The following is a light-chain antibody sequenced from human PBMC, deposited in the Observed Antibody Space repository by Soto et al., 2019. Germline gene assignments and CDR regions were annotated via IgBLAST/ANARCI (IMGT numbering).Light chain of an antibody. CDR3: QQYGTSPQT. CDR2: DTS. J-gene: IGKJ1*01. CDR1: QSVTSNY. Sequence: EIVLTQSPGTLSLSPGERATLSCRASQSVTSNYLAWYQQEPGQAPGLLIYDTSTKASGVPDRCSGSGSGTEFTLTISRLEPEDFAVYYCQQYGTSPQTFGQGTKVDFK. V-gene: IGKV3-20*01.